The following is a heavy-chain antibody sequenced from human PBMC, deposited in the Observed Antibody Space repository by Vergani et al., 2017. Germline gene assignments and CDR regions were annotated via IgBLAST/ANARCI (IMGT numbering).Heavy chain of an antibody. V-gene: IGHV5-51*03. D-gene: IGHD2-2*01. CDR3: VRLTRCSSAGCYYGAALGRFDP. J-gene: IGHJ5*02. CDR2: IHPGDSDT. CDR1: GYSFTSYW. Sequence: EVQLVQSGAEVKKPGESLKISCKGSGYSFTSYWIGWVRQMPGKGLEWMGIIHPGDSDTRYSPSFQGQVTISADKSISTAYLQWISLKASDSAMYYGVRLTRCSSAGCYYGAALGRFDPWGQGTLVTVSS.